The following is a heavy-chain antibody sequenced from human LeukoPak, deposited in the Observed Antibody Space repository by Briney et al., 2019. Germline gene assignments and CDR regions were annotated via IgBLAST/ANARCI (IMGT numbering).Heavy chain of an antibody. D-gene: IGHD3-3*01. CDR2: IIPIFGTA. CDR1: GGTFSSYA. V-gene: IGHV1-69*01. J-gene: IGHJ4*02. Sequence: ASVKVSCKASGGTFSSYAIRWVRQAPGQGLEWMGGIIPIFGTANYAQKFQGRVTITADESTSTAYMEPSSLRSEDTAVYYCASSITIFGVVTTTGGFDYWGQGTLVTVSS. CDR3: ASSITIFGVVTTTGGFDY.